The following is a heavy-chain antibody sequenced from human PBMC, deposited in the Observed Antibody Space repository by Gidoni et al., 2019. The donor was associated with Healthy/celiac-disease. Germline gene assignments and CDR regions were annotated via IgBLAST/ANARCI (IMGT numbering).Heavy chain of an antibody. CDR1: GFPFGSYA. CDR3: AKGGGWLQFSGAFDI. V-gene: IGHV3-23*01. J-gene: IGHJ3*02. CDR2: ISGSGGST. Sequence: EVQLLAYGGGLVQPGGSLRVSCAASGFPFGSYAMSWVRQAPGKGLVWVSAISGSGGSTYYADSVKGRFTISRDNSKNTLYLQMNSLRAEDTAVYYCAKGGGWLQFSGAFDIWGQGTMVTVSS. D-gene: IGHD5-12*01.